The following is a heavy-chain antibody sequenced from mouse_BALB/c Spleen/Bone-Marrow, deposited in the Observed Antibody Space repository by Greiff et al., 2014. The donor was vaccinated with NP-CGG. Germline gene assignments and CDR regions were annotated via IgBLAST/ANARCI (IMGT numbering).Heavy chain of an antibody. CDR3: AAYYYGSSQFAY. V-gene: IGHV14-3*02. CDR2: IDPANGNT. D-gene: IGHD1-1*01. CDR1: GFNIKDTY. Sequence: VQLQQSGAELVKPGASVKLSCTASGFNIKDTYMHWVKQRPEQGLEWIGRIDPANGNTKYDRKFKGKATITADTSSNTAYLQLSSLTSEDTAVYYCAAYYYGSSQFAYWGQGTLVTVSA. J-gene: IGHJ3*01.